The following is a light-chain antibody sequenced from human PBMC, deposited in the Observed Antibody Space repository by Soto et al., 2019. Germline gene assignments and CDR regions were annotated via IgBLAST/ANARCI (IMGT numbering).Light chain of an antibody. CDR3: QQYGSSPQT. Sequence: EIVLTQSPGTLSLSPGERATLSCRASQSVSSSNLAWYQQKPGQAPRLLIYDASSRATGIPDRFSGSACGTDFTLTISRLEPEDFAVYYCQQYGSSPQTFGQGTKVEIK. CDR1: QSVSSSN. V-gene: IGKV3-20*01. CDR2: DAS. J-gene: IGKJ1*01.